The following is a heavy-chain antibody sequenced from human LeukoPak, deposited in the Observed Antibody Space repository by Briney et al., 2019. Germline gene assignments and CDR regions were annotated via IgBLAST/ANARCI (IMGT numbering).Heavy chain of an antibody. D-gene: IGHD6-19*01. J-gene: IGHJ6*03. CDR1: GFTFSSYG. Sequence: GGSLRLSCAASGFTFSSYGMHWVRQAPGKGLEWVAVISYDGSNKYYADSVKGRFTISRDNSKNTLYLQMNSLRAEDTAVYYCASSGQVAVTPGDYYYYMDVWGKGTTVTVSS. V-gene: IGHV3-30*19. CDR2: ISYDGSNK. CDR3: ASSGQVAVTPGDYYYYMDV.